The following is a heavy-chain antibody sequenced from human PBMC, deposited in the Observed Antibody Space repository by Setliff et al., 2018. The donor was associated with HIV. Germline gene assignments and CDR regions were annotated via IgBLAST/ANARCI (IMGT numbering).Heavy chain of an antibody. CDR2: IRSSGDT. Sequence: TPQSPGKGLEWIASIRSSGDTYYNPSLQSRVIISVDTSNNQISLKLTSVTAADTAVYYCTIPASSLAPNWGRGTQVTVSS. J-gene: IGHJ4*02. CDR3: TIPASSLAPN. V-gene: IGHV4-39*01.